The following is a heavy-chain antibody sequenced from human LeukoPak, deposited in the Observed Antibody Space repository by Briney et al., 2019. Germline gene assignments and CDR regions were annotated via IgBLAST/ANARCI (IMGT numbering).Heavy chain of an antibody. CDR1: GFTFSSYS. CDR3: AREEAAAVDY. CDR2: ISSSSSTI. V-gene: IGHV3-48*01. D-gene: IGHD2-15*01. J-gene: IGHJ4*02. Sequence: PGGSLRLSCAASGFTFSSYSMNWVRQAPGKGLEWVSYISSSSSTIYYADSVKGRFTISRDNAKNSLYLQMNSLRAEDTAVYYCAREEAAAVDYWGQGTLVTVSS.